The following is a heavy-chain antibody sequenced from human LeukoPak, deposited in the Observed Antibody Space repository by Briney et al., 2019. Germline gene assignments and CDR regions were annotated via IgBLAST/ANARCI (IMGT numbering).Heavy chain of an antibody. V-gene: IGHV4-30-2*01. CDR1: GASISSGGYS. CDR3: AAYLPDGDLFDF. D-gene: IGHD4-17*01. CDR2: IYHSGST. Sequence: SQTLSLTCAVSGASISSGGYSWTWIRQPPGKGLEWIGYIYHSGSTYYNPSLKSRVTISVDRSKNQFSLKLSSVTAADTAVYYCAAYLPDGDLFDFWGQGTLGTVSS. J-gene: IGHJ4*02.